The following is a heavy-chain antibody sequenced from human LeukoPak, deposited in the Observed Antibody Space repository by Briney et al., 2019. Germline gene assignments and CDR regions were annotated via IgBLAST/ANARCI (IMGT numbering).Heavy chain of an antibody. CDR3: ARGFGYFDWLFFDY. Sequence: GGSLRLSCVASKFTSGHSFTNYWMSWVRQAPGKGLEWVSSISSSSTYIYYADSVKGRFTISRDNAKNSLYLQMNSLRAEDTAVYYCARGFGYFDWLFFDYWGQGTLVTVSS. CDR2: ISSSSTYI. J-gene: IGHJ4*02. CDR1: KFTSGHSFTNYW. V-gene: IGHV3-21*04. D-gene: IGHD3-9*01.